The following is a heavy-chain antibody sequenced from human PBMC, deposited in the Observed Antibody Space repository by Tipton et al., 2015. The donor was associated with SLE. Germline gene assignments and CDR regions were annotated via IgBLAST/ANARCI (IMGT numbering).Heavy chain of an antibody. D-gene: IGHD3-3*01. CDR3: ARVSGRADLPRTDDWYFDL. V-gene: IGHV4-59*01. J-gene: IGHJ2*01. CDR2: MYYNGNT. CDR1: GGSISTYY. Sequence: TLSLTCSVSGGSISTYYWSWVRQPPGKGLEWIGCMYYNGNTNYNPSLKSRVTISVDTSKNQFSLKLSSVTTADTAVYYCARVSGRADLPRTDDWYFDLWGRGTLVTVSS.